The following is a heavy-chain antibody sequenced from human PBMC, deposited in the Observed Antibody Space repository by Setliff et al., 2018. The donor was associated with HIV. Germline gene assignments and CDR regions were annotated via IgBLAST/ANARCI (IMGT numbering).Heavy chain of an antibody. V-gene: IGHV4-4*07. CDR1: GGSISRYY. CDR3: ARDAGPHYGSGPPLEY. CDR2: IYPSGNI. D-gene: IGHD3-10*01. Sequence: PSETLSLTCTVSGGSISRYYWSWIRQPAGKGLEWIGRIYPSGNINYNPSLKSRLTMSIDTPKNQFSLKLSSVTATDTAVYYWARDAGPHYGSGPPLEYWGQGIQVTVSS. J-gene: IGHJ4*02.